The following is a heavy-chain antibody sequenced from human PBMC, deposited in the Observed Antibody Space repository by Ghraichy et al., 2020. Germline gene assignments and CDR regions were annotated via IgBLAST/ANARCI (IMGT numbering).Heavy chain of an antibody. J-gene: IGHJ2*01. Sequence: SQTLSLTCAVSGGSIISYYWSWIRQPPGKGLEWIGYIYYSGSTNYNPSLKSRVTISVDTSKNQFSLNLTSVTAADTAVYYCARHPTWGSRRYWYFDLWGRGTLVSVSS. D-gene: IGHD7-27*01. CDR3: ARHPTWGSRRYWYFDL. V-gene: IGHV4-59*08. CDR1: GGSIISYY. CDR2: IYYSGST.